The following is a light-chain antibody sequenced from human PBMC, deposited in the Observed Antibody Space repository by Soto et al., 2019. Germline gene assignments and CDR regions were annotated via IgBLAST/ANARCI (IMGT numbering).Light chain of an antibody. CDR3: SLYTSENAYV. Sequence: QSALTQPPSVSGSPGQSVTISCTGTSTDFVSYNRVSWYQQPPGTAPKLMIYEASKRPSGVPDRFSGSKSGNTASLTISGLQAADEADYYCSLYTSENAYVFGTGTKV. J-gene: IGLJ1*01. CDR2: EAS. CDR1: STDFVSYNR. V-gene: IGLV2-18*01.